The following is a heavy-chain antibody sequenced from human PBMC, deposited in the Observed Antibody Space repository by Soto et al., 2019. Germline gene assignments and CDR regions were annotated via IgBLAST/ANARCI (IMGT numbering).Heavy chain of an antibody. J-gene: IGHJ6*03. CDR2: IWYDGSNK. Sequence: GGSLRLSCAASGFIFSNYGMHWVRQAPGKGLEWVAVIWYDGSNKYYADSVKGRFTISRDNSKNTLYLQMNSLRAEDTAVYYCARAGYHYYYYMDVWGKGTTVTVSS. CDR1: GFIFSNYG. V-gene: IGHV3-33*01. CDR3: ARAGYHYYYYMDV.